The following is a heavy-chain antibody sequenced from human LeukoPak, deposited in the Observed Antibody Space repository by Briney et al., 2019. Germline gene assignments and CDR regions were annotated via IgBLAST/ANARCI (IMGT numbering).Heavy chain of an antibody. V-gene: IGHV3-11*01. CDR3: ARGDYDKYGMDV. J-gene: IGHJ6*02. Sequence: GGSLRLSCAASGFTFSNYYMSWIRQAPGKGLEWVSYISSSATTMYYSDSVQERFIISRDNAKNSLFLQMNSLRAEDTAVYYCARGDYDKYGMDVWGQGTTVTVSS. CDR2: ISSSATTM. CDR1: GFTFSNYY.